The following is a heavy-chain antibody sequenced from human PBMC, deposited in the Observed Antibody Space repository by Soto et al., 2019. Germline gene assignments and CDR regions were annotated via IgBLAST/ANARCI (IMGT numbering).Heavy chain of an antibody. CDR3: ARIGGYHGPLDY. CDR1: GGSISSYF. D-gene: IGHD3-16*02. CDR2: TYHRGST. Sequence: PSETLSLTCSVSGGSISSYFWSWIRQPPGRGLEWIGYTYHRGSTNYSPSLKSRVAISLDTSENQFSLKVSSVTAADTAVYYCARIGGYHGPLDYWGQGTPVTVS. J-gene: IGHJ4*02. V-gene: IGHV4-59*01.